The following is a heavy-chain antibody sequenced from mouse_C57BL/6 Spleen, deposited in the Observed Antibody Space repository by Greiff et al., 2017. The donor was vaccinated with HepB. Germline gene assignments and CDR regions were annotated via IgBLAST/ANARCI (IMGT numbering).Heavy chain of an antibody. V-gene: IGHV1-82*01. CDR2: IYPGDGDT. D-gene: IGHD1-2*01. J-gene: IGHJ3*01. CDR3: ARTDYYGPTWFAY. CDR1: GYAFSSSW. Sequence: QVQLQQSGPELVKPGASVKISCKASGYAFSSSWMNWVKQRPGKGLEWIGRIYPGDGDTNYNGKFKGKATLTADKSSSTAYMQLISLTSEDSAVYFCARTDYYGPTWFAYWGQGTLVTVSA.